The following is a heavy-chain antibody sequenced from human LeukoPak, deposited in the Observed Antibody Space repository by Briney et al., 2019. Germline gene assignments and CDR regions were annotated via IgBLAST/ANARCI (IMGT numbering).Heavy chain of an antibody. V-gene: IGHV3-21*01. CDR2: ISSSSSYI. J-gene: IGHJ4*02. CDR3: ARAHNWKYGTFDY. D-gene: IGHD1-7*01. Sequence: PGGSLRLSCAAFGFPLSSYAMNWVRQAPGKGLERVSCISSSSSYIYYADSVKGRFTISRDNAKNSLYLQMNSLRVEDTAVYYCARAHNWKYGTFDYWGQGTLVTVSS. CDR1: GFPLSSYA.